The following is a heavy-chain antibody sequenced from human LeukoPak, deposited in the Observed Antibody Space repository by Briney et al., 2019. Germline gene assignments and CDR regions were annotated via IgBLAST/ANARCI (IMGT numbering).Heavy chain of an antibody. CDR2: ISSDSNYI. CDR3: ARDRSRVSDY. V-gene: IGHV3-21*01. CDR1: GFTFSSYF. Sequence: GGSLRLSCAASGFTFSSYFMNWVRQAPGKGLEWVSAISSDSNYIYYADSVKGRFIISRDNAKNSLYLQMNSLRAEDTAVYYCARDRSRVSDYWGQGTLVTVSS. J-gene: IGHJ4*02.